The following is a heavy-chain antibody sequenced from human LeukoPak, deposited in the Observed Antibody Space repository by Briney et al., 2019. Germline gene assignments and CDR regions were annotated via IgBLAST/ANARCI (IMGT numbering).Heavy chain of an antibody. Sequence: PGGSLRLSCAASGFTFSDSAMHWVRQASGKGLEWVGRIRSKPNTYATAYAASVKGRFTISRDDSKNTAYLQMNSLKTEDTAVYYCTRPGDSSGYPLWGQGILVTVSS. D-gene: IGHD3-22*01. CDR1: GFTFSDSA. CDR3: TRPGDSSGYPL. CDR2: IRSKPNTYAT. V-gene: IGHV3-73*01. J-gene: IGHJ4*02.